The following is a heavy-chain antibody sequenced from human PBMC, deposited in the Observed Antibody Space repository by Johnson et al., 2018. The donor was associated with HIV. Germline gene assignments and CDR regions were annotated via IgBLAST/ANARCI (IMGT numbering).Heavy chain of an antibody. CDR3: ARDASRGDGSELEAFDI. D-gene: IGHD3-10*01. J-gene: IGHJ3*02. CDR1: GFTFTDYY. V-gene: IGHV3-11*04. CDR2: ISSSGSTI. Sequence: QVQLVESGGGVVQPGRSLRLSCAASGFTFTDYYMNWMRQAPGKGLEWVSHISSSGSTIYYADSVKGRFTISRDNSKNTLYLQMNSLRAEDTAVYYCARDASRGDGSELEAFDIWGQGTMVTVSS.